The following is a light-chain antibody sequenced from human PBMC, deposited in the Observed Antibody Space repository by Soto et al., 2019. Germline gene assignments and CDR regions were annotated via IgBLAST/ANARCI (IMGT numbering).Light chain of an antibody. J-gene: IGKJ4*01. CDR2: AAS. V-gene: IGKV1-39*01. Sequence: DIQMTQSPPSLSASVGDRVTITCRASQSISFYVNWYQQRPGKAPKLLISAASSIQSGVPSRCSGSGSGTDFTLTISSLQPEDFATYSCQQSYTKPITFGGGTKVDIK. CDR1: QSISFY. CDR3: QQSYTKPIT.